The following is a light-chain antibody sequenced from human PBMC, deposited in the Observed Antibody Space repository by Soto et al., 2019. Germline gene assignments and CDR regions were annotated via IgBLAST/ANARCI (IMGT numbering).Light chain of an antibody. CDR1: ESVSTN. J-gene: IGKJ1*01. V-gene: IGKV3-15*01. CDR2: GAS. CDR3: QQYSIWRT. Sequence: EIEMTQSPATLSRARLGRGTLSGRASESVSTNLAWYQQKAVQAPRLLIYGASTRATGIPARFSGSGSGTEFTLTISSLQSEDFAVYYCQQYSIWRTFGQGTKVDIK.